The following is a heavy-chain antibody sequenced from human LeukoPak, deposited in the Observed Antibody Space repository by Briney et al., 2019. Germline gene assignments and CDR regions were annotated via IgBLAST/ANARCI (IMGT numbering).Heavy chain of an antibody. D-gene: IGHD2-15*01. J-gene: IGHJ4*02. CDR2: ISWNSGSI. CDR1: GFTFSSYS. V-gene: IGHV3-9*01. Sequence: GGSLRLSCAASGFTFSSYSMNWVRQAPGKGLEWVSGISWNSGSIGYADSVKGRFTISRDNAKNSLYLQMNSLRAEDTALYYCAKGLVVVVAAAFDYWGQGTLVTVSS. CDR3: AKGLVVVVAAAFDY.